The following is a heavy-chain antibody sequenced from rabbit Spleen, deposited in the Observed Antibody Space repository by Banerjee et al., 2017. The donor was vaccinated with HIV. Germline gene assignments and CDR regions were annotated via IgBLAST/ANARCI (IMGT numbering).Heavy chain of an antibody. V-gene: IGHV1S45*01. CDR3: ARDAGTSFSTYGMDL. Sequence: HDQLEESGGGLVKPEGSLTLTCKASGFSFSDRDVMCWVRQAPGKGLEWIACINTATAKAVYANSVKGRFTISSDNAQNTVFLQMTSLTASDTATYFCARDAGTSFSTYGMDLWGPGTLVTVS. CDR2: INTATAKA. J-gene: IGHJ6*01. CDR1: GFSFSDRDV. D-gene: IGHD8-1*01.